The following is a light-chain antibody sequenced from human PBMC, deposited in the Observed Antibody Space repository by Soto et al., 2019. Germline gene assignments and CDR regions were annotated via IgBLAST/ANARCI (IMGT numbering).Light chain of an antibody. V-gene: IGKV3-20*01. CDR3: QQYGSSPLT. J-gene: IGKJ4*01. Sequence: EIVLTQSPGTLSLSPRERATLSCRASQSVNNNYLAWYQQKPGQAPRLLIYGASRRATGIPDRFSGSGSGTDFTLTISSLEPEDFAVYSCQQYGSSPLTFGGGTKVEIK. CDR2: GAS. CDR1: QSVNNNY.